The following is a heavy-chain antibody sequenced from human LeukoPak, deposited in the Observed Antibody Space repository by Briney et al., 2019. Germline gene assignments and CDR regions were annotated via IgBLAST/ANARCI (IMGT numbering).Heavy chain of an antibody. CDR3: AKVHEQSSSWYPNFYDY. Sequence: PGGSLRLSCAASGFTFDDYAMHWVRQAPGKGLEWVSHINEDGTSTYYGDSVKGRFAISRDNSKNTLYLQMNSLRTEDTALYYCAKVHEQSSSWYPNFYDYWGQGTLVTVSS. CDR2: INEDGTST. J-gene: IGHJ4*02. CDR1: GFTFDDYA. V-gene: IGHV3-43*02. D-gene: IGHD6-13*01.